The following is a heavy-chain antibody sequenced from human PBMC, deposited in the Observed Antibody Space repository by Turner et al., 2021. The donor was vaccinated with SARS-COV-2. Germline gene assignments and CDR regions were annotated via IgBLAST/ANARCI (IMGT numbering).Heavy chain of an antibody. Sequence: EVQLVESGGGLVQPARSLRLSCSASGFTFDDYAMHWVRQAPGKGLECVSGISWNSGSIGYADSVKGRFTISRDNAKNSLYLQMNSLRAENTALYYCAKDIGYSIGGIQHWGQGTLVTVSS. CDR1: GFTFDDYA. CDR3: AKDIGYSIGGIQH. D-gene: IGHD6-19*01. J-gene: IGHJ1*01. V-gene: IGHV3-9*01. CDR2: ISWNSGSI.